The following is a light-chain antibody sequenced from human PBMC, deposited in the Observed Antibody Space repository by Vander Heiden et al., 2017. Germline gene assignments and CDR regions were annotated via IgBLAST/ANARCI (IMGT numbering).Light chain of an antibody. J-gene: IGLJ2*01. CDR3: CSFAGSYTFVV. CDR2: EVS. Sequence: HSALTQLRSVSGSPGQSVTISCTGTSSDVGGYNYVSWYQPHPGKAPKLMIYEVSTRPSGVPDRFSGSKSGNTASLTIAGLQAEDEADYYCCSFAGSYTFVVFGGGTKLTVL. CDR1: SSDVGGYNY. V-gene: IGLV2-11*01.